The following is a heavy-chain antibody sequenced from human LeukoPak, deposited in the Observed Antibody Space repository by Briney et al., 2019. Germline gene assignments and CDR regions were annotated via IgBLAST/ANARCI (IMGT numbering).Heavy chain of an antibody. Sequence: SETLSLTCTVSGDSISSGSYYWSWIRQPAGKGLEWIGRIYTSGSTNYNPSLKSRVTISVDTSKNQFSLKLSSVTAADTAVYYCAREKMITMVRGVINGYYYMDVWGKGTTVTISS. J-gene: IGHJ6*03. CDR3: AREKMITMVRGVINGYYYMDV. D-gene: IGHD3-10*01. CDR1: GDSISSGSYY. V-gene: IGHV4-61*02. CDR2: IYTSGST.